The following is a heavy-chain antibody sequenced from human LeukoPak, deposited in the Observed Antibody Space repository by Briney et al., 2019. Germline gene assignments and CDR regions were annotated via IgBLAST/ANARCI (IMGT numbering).Heavy chain of an antibody. CDR1: GYTFTSYY. V-gene: IGHV1-46*01. J-gene: IGHJ5*02. CDR2: INPTGGST. D-gene: IGHD1-26*01. Sequence: ASVKVSCKASGYTFTSYYMHWVRQAPGQGLEWMGLINPTGGSTGYAQKFQGRVTITRDMSTGTDYMELSSLRSEDTAIYYCARDNSVGDNAWWFDPWGQGTLVTVSS. CDR3: ARDNSVGDNAWWFDP.